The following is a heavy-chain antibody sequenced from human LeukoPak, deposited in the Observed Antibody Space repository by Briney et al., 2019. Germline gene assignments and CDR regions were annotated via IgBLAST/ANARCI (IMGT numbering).Heavy chain of an antibody. CDR3: AREWYSSGWYHFDY. CDR2: ISWNSGSI. CDR1: GLIFNNYA. V-gene: IGHV3-9*01. J-gene: IGHJ4*02. D-gene: IGHD6-19*01. Sequence: GGSLRLSCAGSGLIFNNYAMHWVRQPPGKGLEWVSGISWNSGSIDYADSVKGRFTISRDNAKNSLYLQMSSLKAEDTAVYHCAREWYSSGWYHFDYWGQGTLVTVSS.